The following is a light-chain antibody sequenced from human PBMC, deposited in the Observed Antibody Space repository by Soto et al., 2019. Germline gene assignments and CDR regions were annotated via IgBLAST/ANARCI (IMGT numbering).Light chain of an antibody. CDR2: GAS. Sequence: EIVMTQSPATLSVSPGERATLSCRASQSISNKLAWYQQKPGQAPRLLIYGASTRANGIPVRFSGSGSGTEFTLTISSLKSEDFAVYYCQQYNNWPPYTFGQGTKVDIK. V-gene: IGKV3-15*01. CDR3: QQYNNWPPYT. CDR1: QSISNK. J-gene: IGKJ2*01.